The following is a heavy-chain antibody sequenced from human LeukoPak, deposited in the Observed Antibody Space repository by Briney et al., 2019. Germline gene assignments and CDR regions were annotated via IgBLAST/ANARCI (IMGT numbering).Heavy chain of an antibody. J-gene: IGHJ5*02. CDR2: IKQDGSEK. D-gene: IGHD2-15*01. CDR1: GFTFSSYW. Sequence: GGSLRLSCAASGFTFSSYWMSWVRQAPGKGLEWVANIKQDGSEKYYVDSVKGRFTISRDNAKNSLYLQMNSLRAEDTAVYYCARRYCSGGSCRFDPWGQGTLVTVSS. CDR3: ARRYCSGGSCRFDP. V-gene: IGHV3-7*01.